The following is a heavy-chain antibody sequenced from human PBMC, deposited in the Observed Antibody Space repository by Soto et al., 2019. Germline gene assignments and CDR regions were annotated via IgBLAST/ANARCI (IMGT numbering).Heavy chain of an antibody. V-gene: IGHV4-38-2*02. J-gene: IGHJ6*02. D-gene: IGHD1-1*01. CDR1: GQSITSGHY. Sequence: QVQLEESGPGLVQPSDTLSLMCSVSGQSITSGHYWGWIRQTPGQGLEWIGSIHHSGTTYYSWSLKRRVTISVDTAKNQFSLSLRSVTAADTALYHCAKGAAERASVMHVWGRGTTVTVS. CDR2: IHHSGTT. CDR3: AKGAAERASVMHV.